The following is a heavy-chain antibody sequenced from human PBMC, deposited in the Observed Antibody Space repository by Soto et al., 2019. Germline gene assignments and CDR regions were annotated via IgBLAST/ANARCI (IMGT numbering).Heavy chain of an antibody. D-gene: IGHD2-2*01. CDR2: IRSKAYGGTT. CDR1: GFTFGDYA. J-gene: IGHJ6*03. Sequence: GGSLRLSCTASGFTFGDYAMSWFRQAPGKGLEWVGFIRSKAYGGTTEYAASVKGRFTISRDDSKSIAYLQMNSLKTEDTAVYYCTRGGVVTDYYYYYMDVWGKGTTVTVSS. CDR3: TRGGVVTDYYYYYMDV. V-gene: IGHV3-49*03.